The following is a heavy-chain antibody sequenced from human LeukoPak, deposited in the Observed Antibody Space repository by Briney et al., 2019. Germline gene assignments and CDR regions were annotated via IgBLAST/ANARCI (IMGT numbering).Heavy chain of an antibody. Sequence: GGSLRLSCAASGFTFSSYSMNWARQAPGKGLEWVSSISGGSSYIYYADSVKGRFTISRDNAKNSLSLQMNSLRAEDTAVYYCARDPRYGSSGFDYWGRGTLVTVSS. J-gene: IGHJ4*02. V-gene: IGHV3-21*01. D-gene: IGHD3-22*01. CDR2: ISGGSSYI. CDR1: GFTFSSYS. CDR3: ARDPRYGSSGFDY.